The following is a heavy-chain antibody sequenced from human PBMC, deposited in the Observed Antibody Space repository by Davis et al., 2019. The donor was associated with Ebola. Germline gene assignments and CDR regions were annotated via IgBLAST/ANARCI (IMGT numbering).Heavy chain of an antibody. V-gene: IGHV3-48*03. CDR3: AKGRGEGNGYNYPFAD. Sequence: PGGSLRFSCAASGFTLSRFEMNWVRQAPGKGLEWVSYISSSGSLIYNADSVKGRFTISRDNAKNSLFLQMNSLRAEDTAVYYCAKGRGEGNGYNYPFADWGRGTLVTVSS. CDR2: ISSSGSLI. D-gene: IGHD5-24*01. J-gene: IGHJ4*02. CDR1: GFTLSRFE.